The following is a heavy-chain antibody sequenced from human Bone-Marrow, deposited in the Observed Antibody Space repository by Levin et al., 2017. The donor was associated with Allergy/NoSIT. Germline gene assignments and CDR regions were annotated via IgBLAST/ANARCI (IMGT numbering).Heavy chain of an antibody. CDR1: GYNFPYYW. D-gene: IGHD6-13*01. CDR3: AIRRQGISTPVGDY. Sequence: GESLKISCKDSGYNFPYYWISWVRQMPGKGLEWMGRIDPDDSDANYSPSFQGHVTISADKSINTAYLQWNSLKASDTAMYYCAIRRQGISTPVGDYWGPGTLVTVSS. J-gene: IGHJ4*02. CDR2: IDPDDSDA. V-gene: IGHV5-10-1*01.